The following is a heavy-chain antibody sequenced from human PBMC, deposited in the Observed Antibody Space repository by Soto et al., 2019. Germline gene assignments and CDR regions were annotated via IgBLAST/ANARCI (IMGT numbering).Heavy chain of an antibody. D-gene: IGHD5-12*01. CDR2: IWYDGSNK. CDR3: AKDNRVATTIEY. Sequence: QVQLVESGGGVVQPGRSLRLSCAASGFTFNSFGMHWVRQAPGKGLEWVAVIWYDGSNKYYADSVKGRFTVSRDNCKNTLYLRMNSLRAEDTAVYYCAKDNRVATTIEYWGQGTLVTVSS. J-gene: IGHJ4*02. V-gene: IGHV3-33*06. CDR1: GFTFNSFG.